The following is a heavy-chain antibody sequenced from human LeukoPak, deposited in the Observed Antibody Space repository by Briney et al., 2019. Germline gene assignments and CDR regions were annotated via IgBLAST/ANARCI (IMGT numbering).Heavy chain of an antibody. J-gene: IGHJ4*02. Sequence: PSETLSLTCTVSGGSISSSISYWSWIRQPPGKGLEWIATIYYSGSTYYSPSLKSRVTISVDTSKNQLSLKVTSMTAADTAVYYCARRIVGVIDAFDYWGQGALVTVSS. D-gene: IGHD1-26*01. V-gene: IGHV4-39*01. CDR3: ARRIVGVIDAFDY. CDR1: GGSISSSISY. CDR2: IYYSGST.